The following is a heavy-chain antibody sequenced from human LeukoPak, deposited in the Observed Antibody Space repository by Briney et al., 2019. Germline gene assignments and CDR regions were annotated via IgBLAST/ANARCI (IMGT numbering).Heavy chain of an antibody. CDR3: ARRLAVTRDYFDP. CDR1: GASVGSGAYY. J-gene: IGHJ5*02. Sequence: KSSETLSLTCVVSGASVGSGAYYWSWIRQPAGEGLQWIGHVYSTGTTNYNPSLGSRASISLDTSKKQFSLEMTSVTAADTAVYYCARRLAVTRDYFDPWGPGILVTVSS. D-gene: IGHD4-17*01. CDR2: VYSTGTT. V-gene: IGHV4-61*09.